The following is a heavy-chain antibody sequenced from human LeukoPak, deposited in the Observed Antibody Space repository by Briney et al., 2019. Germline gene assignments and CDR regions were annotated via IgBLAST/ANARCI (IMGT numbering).Heavy chain of an antibody. D-gene: IGHD3-22*01. CDR3: ARETYYYDSSGYKFYYFDY. CDR1: GYTFTSYA. J-gene: IGHJ4*02. V-gene: IGHV1-3*01. Sequence: ASVKVSCKASGYTFTSYAMHWVRQAPGQRLEWMGWINAGNGNTKYSQKFQGRVTITRDTSASTAYMELSSLRSEDTAVYYCARETYYYDSSGYKFYYFDYWGQGTLVTVSS. CDR2: INAGNGNT.